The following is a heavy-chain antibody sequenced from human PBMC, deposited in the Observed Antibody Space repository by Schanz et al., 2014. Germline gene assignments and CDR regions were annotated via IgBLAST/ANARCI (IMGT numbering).Heavy chain of an antibody. J-gene: IGHJ4*02. CDR3: ASSGAGYSSSWDFDY. Sequence: GPEVKEPGASVKVSCEASRYTFNTYGLNWVRQAPGQGLEWMGRIIPILGIANYAQKFQGRVTITADKSTFTAYMELSSLRSEDTAVYYCASSGAGYSSSWDFDYWGQGTLVTVSS. D-gene: IGHD6-13*01. V-gene: IGHV1-69*04. CDR2: IIPILGIA. CDR1: RYTFNTYG.